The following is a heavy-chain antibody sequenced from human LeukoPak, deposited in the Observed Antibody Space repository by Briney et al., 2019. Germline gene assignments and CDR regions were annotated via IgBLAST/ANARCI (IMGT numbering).Heavy chain of an antibody. J-gene: IGHJ6*02. CDR1: GYTFTGYY. CDR3: AREEDYYDSSGYYAYYGMDV. D-gene: IGHD3-22*01. V-gene: IGHV1-2*02. CDR2: INPNSGGT. Sequence: GASVKVSCKASGYTFTGYYMHWVRQAPGQGLEWMGWINPNSGGTNYAQKFQGRVTMTRDTSISTAYMELSRLRSDDTAVYYCAREEDYYDSSGYYAYYGMDVWGQGTTVTVSS.